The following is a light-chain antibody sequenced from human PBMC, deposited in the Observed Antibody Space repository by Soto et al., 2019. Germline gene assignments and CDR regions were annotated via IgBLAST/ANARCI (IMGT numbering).Light chain of an antibody. CDR1: QSAGNF. J-gene: IGKJ5*01. CDR2: YIS. V-gene: IGKV3D-15*01. Sequence: EIVMTQSPATLSVSPGETASLSCRASQSAGNFLAWYQQKPGQAPRLLIYYISTRATGIPARFSGSGSGTEFTRTINRLQSEDSAVYYCQQHNQWPITFGQGTRLEIK. CDR3: QQHNQWPIT.